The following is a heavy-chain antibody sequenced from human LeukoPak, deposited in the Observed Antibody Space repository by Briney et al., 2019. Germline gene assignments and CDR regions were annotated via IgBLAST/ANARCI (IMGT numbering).Heavy chain of an antibody. V-gene: IGHV3-48*03. CDR3: ARDPRTVRI. J-gene: IGHJ4*02. CDR2: ISGNGGVI. CDR1: GFTFSSYE. Sequence: GGSLRLSCAASGFTFSSYEMNWVRQAPGKGLEWLSYISGNGGVIQYADSVKGRFTISRDNAKNLLCLQMDSLRVEDTAIYYCARDPRTVRIWGQGTLVTVSS. D-gene: IGHD1-1*01.